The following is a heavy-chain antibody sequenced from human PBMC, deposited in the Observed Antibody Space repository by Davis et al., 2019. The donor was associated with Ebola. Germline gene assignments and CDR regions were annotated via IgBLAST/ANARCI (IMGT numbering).Heavy chain of an antibody. CDR3: ARAHKAYGPNGAFDI. CDR2: ISSSSSYI. CDR1: GFTFDDYA. V-gene: IGHV3-21*04. D-gene: IGHD2-21*01. Sequence: GESLKISCAASGFTFDDYAMNWVRQAPGKGLEWVSSISSSSSYIYYADSVKGRFTISRDNSKNTLYLQMNSLRAEDTAVYYCARAHKAYGPNGAFDIWGQGTMVTVSS. J-gene: IGHJ3*02.